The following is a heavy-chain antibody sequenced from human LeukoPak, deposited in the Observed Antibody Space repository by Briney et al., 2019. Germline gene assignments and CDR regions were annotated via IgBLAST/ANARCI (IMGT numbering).Heavy chain of an antibody. Sequence: GGSLRLSCAASGFTFSTHSMYWVRQAPGKGLERVSSISASSNFIHYAESVRGRFTISRDNAKNSLYLQMNSLGAQDTAVYYCARPATGYCSSAGCHWDSWGQGTLVTVSS. CDR1: GFTFSTHS. V-gene: IGHV3-21*01. CDR2: ISASSNFI. J-gene: IGHJ4*02. CDR3: ARPATGYCSSAGCHWDS. D-gene: IGHD2-2*01.